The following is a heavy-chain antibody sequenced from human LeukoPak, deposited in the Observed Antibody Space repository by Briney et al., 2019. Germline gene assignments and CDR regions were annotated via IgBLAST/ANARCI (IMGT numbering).Heavy chain of an antibody. D-gene: IGHD4-17*01. V-gene: IGHV4-39*01. Sequence: PSETLSLTCTVSGGSISSYYWGWIRQPPGKGLEWIGSIYYSGSTYYNPSLKSRVTISVDTSKNQFSLKLSSVTAADTAVYYCARQIDYGDYDWFDPWGQGTLVTVSS. CDR2: IYYSGST. J-gene: IGHJ5*02. CDR1: GGSISSYY. CDR3: ARQIDYGDYDWFDP.